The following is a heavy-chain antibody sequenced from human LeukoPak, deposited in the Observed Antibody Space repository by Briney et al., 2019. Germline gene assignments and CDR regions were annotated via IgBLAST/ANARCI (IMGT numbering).Heavy chain of an antibody. CDR3: ARRDYGEEFDY. CDR2: INPSGGST. Sequence: ASVKVSCKASGYTFTSYYTHWVRQAPGQGLEWMGIINPSGGSTSYAQKFQGRVTMTRDTSTSTVYMELSSLRSEDTAVYYCARRDYGEEFDYWGQGTLVTVSS. V-gene: IGHV1-46*01. D-gene: IGHD4-17*01. CDR1: GYTFTSYY. J-gene: IGHJ4*02.